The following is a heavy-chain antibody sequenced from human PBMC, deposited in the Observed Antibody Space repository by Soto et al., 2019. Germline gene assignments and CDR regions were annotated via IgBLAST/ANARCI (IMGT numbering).Heavy chain of an antibody. CDR1: GYTFSAYD. V-gene: IGHV1-18*01. D-gene: IGHD3-10*01. Sequence: HMMQSGAEVKKPGASVRVSCKTAGYTFSAYDIYWVRQAPGQGLEWMGWIRTYNGDTNYAQKFPPRVTMTTDKSTDTAYMDLRSLTSDDTAIYYCARAGAAPYYYYGLDVWGQGTTVTVSS. J-gene: IGHJ6*02. CDR3: ARAGAAPYYYYGLDV. CDR2: IRTYNGDT.